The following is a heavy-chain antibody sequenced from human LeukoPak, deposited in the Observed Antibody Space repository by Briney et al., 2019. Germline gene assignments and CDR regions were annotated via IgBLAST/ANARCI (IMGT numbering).Heavy chain of an antibody. CDR2: ISWNSGSI. J-gene: IGHJ3*02. Sequence: PGGSLRLSCAASGFTFDDYAMHWVRQAPGKSLEWVSGISWNSGSIDYADSVKGRFTISRDNAKNSLYLQMNSLRVEDTAVYYCARGVVVAPRSAFDIWGQGTMVTVSS. CDR1: GFTFDDYA. V-gene: IGHV3-9*01. D-gene: IGHD2-2*01. CDR3: ARGVVVAPRSAFDI.